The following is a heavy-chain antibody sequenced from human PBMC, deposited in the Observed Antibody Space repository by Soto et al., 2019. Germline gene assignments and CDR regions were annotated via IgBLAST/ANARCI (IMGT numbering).Heavy chain of an antibody. CDR2: ISYDGSNK. CDR3: ARGHYDILTATGEPYYYYGMDV. CDR1: GFTFSSYA. D-gene: IGHD3-9*01. Sequence: SCAASGFTFSSYAMHWVLQAPGKGLEWVAVISYDGSNKYYADSVKGRFTISRDNSKNTLYLQMNSLRAEDTAVYYCARGHYDILTATGEPYYYYGMDVWGQGTTVTVSS. V-gene: IGHV3-30-3*01. J-gene: IGHJ6*02.